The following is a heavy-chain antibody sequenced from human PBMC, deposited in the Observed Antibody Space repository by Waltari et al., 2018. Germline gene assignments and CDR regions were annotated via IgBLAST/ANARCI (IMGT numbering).Heavy chain of an antibody. Sequence: QLQLQESGPGLVKPSETLSLTCTVSGGSISSSSYYWGWIRQPPGKGLEWIGSIYYSGSTYYNPSLKSRVTISVDTSKNQFSLKLSSVTAADTAVYYCARFRSGSGSYFKTGYYFDYWGQGTLVTVSS. CDR2: IYYSGST. D-gene: IGHD3-10*01. CDR1: GGSISSSSYY. V-gene: IGHV4-39*01. J-gene: IGHJ4*02. CDR3: ARFRSGSGSYFKTGYYFDY.